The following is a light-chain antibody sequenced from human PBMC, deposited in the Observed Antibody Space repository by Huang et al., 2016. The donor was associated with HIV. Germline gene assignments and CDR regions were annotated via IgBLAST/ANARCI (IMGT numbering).Light chain of an antibody. CDR3: HQYSSTPQT. CDR2: WAS. CDR1: QSVLFSSNNKNY. J-gene: IGKJ1*01. Sequence: DIVMTQSPDPMAVSLGERATINCKSSQSVLFSSNNKNYLAWYQQNLGQPPKPLMYWASTRESGVPDRFSGSGSGTDFTLTISSLQAEDVAVYYCHQYSSTPQTFGQGTKVEIK. V-gene: IGKV4-1*01.